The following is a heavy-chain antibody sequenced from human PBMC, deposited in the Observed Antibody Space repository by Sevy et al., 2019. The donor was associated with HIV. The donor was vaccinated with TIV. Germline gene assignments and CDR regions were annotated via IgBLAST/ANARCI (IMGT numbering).Heavy chain of an antibody. CDR2: ISYDGKRT. Sequence: LSLTCAASEFRFSDFAMHWVRQAPGKGLEWVAFISYDGKRTKYADSVKGRFTVSRDNSDKKSYVQMNSLRVEDAAIYYCAREKVPVASGRMTYYYYYGLDVWGLGTTVTVSS. V-gene: IGHV3-30*03. CDR3: AREKVPVASGRMTYYYYYGLDV. D-gene: IGHD6-19*01. CDR1: EFRFSDFA. J-gene: IGHJ6*02.